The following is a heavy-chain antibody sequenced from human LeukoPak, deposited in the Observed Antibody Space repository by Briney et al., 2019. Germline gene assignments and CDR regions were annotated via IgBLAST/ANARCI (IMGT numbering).Heavy chain of an antibody. D-gene: IGHD6-13*01. CDR3: AREGIAAAGKEPFDY. CDR2: IYYSGST. J-gene: IGHJ4*02. CDR1: GGSISSYY. Sequence: SETLSLTCTVSGGSISSYYWSWIRQPPGKGLEWIGYIYYSGSTNYNPSLKSRVTISVDTSKNQFSLKLSSVTAADTAVYYCAREGIAAAGKEPFDYWGQGTLVTVSS. V-gene: IGHV4-59*01.